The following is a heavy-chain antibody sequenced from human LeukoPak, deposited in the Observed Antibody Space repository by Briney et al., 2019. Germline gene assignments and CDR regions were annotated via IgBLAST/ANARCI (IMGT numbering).Heavy chain of an antibody. CDR1: GGTFSSYA. CDR3: ARTWIHKNWFDP. J-gene: IGHJ5*02. V-gene: IGHV1-69*13. D-gene: IGHD5-12*01. CDR2: IVPIFGTA. Sequence: SVKVSCKASGGTFSSYAISWVRQAPGQGLEWMGGIVPIFGTANYAQKFQGRVTITADESTSTAYMELSSLRSEDTAVYYCARTWIHKNWFDPWGQGSLVTVSS.